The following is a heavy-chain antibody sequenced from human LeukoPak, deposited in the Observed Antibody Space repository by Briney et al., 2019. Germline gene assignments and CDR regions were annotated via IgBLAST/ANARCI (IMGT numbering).Heavy chain of an antibody. CDR3: ARDPWTYCSGGSCYSGNNWFDP. CDR1: GDSVSSNSAA. D-gene: IGHD2-15*01. J-gene: IGHJ5*02. V-gene: IGHV6-1*01. Sequence: SQTLSLTCAVSGDSVSSNSAAWNWIRQSPSRGLEWLGRTYYRSKWYNDYAVSVKSRITINPDTSKNQFSLQPNSVTPEDTAVYYCARDPWTYCSGGSCYSGNNWFDPWGQGTLVTVSS. CDR2: TYYRSKWYN.